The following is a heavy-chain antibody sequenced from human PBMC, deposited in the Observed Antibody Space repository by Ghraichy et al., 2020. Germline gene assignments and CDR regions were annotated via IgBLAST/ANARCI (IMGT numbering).Heavy chain of an antibody. Sequence: SLTCAVYGGSFSPYYWSWIRQPPGKGLQWIGEISHSGSTNHNPSLKSRVTISVDTSKNQVSLKLRSVTAADTAVYYCARVYYGSGSGFDPWGQGTLVTVSS. CDR1: GGSFSPYY. CDR3: ARVYYGSGSGFDP. J-gene: IGHJ5*02. D-gene: IGHD3-10*01. V-gene: IGHV4-34*01. CDR2: ISHSGST.